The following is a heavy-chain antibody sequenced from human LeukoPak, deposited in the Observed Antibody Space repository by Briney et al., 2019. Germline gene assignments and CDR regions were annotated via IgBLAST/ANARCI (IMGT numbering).Heavy chain of an antibody. CDR3: ARERTTVSSWDY. J-gene: IGHJ4*02. Sequence: GGSLRLSCAASGFTFSSYGMHWVRQAPGKGLEWVAFISYDGTNKYYADSVKGRFTISRDNSKNTLYLQMNSLRAEDTAVYYCARERTTVSSWDYWGQGTLVTVSS. CDR2: ISYDGTNK. V-gene: IGHV3-30*03. D-gene: IGHD4-17*01. CDR1: GFTFSSYG.